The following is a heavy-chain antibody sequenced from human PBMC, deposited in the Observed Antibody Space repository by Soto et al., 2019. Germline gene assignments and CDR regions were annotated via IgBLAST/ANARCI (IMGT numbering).Heavy chain of an antibody. V-gene: IGHV2-5*02. Sequence: QITLKESGPTLVKPTQTLTLTCTFSGFSLSTSGVGVGWIRQSPGKALEWLAFIYWDDDKRYSPSLNSRLTITKDTSKNQGVLTMTNMDPVDTATYYCAHRRPYSGRWNECWFGPWGQGTLVTVSS. CDR1: GFSLSTSGVG. D-gene: IGHD6-13*01. CDR2: IYWDDDK. CDR3: AHRRPYSGRWNECWFGP. J-gene: IGHJ5*02.